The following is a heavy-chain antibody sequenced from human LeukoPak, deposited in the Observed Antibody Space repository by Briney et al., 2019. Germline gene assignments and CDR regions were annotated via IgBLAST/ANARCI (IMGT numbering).Heavy chain of an antibody. CDR3: TIPNGHWFDP. D-gene: IGHD2-8*01. CDR2: IKSKTDGGTT. J-gene: IGHJ5*02. V-gene: IGHV3-15*01. Sequence: GGSLRLSCAASGFTVSSNYMSWVRQAPGKGLEWVGRIKSKTDGGTTDYAAPVKGRFSISRDDSKNTLYLQMNSLKTEDTAVYYCTIPNGHWFDPWGQGTLVTVSS. CDR1: GFTVSSNY.